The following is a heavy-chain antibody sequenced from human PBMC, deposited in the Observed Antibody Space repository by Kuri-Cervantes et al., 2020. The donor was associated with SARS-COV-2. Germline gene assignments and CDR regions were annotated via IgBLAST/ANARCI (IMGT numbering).Heavy chain of an antibody. V-gene: IGHV3-33*01. D-gene: IGHD6-19*01. CDR3: ARSKGGGAVGGKFDY. CDR2: IWYDGSNK. J-gene: IGHJ4*02. Sequence: GESLKISCAASGFTFSSYGMHWVRQAPGKGLEWVAVIWYDGSNKYYANSGKGRFTISRDNSKNTQHLQMNSLRAEDKAGYYGARSKGGGAVGGKFDYWGQGTLVTVSS. CDR1: GFTFSSYG.